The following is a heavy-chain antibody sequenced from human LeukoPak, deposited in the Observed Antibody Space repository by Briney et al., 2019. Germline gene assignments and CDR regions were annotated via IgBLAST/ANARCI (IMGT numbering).Heavy chain of an antibody. D-gene: IGHD6-13*01. CDR1: GFIFSSYA. V-gene: IGHV3-23*01. CDR2: ISGSGGST. CDR3: ARYSSSWRLNWFDP. J-gene: IGHJ5*02. Sequence: GGSLRLSCAASGFIFSSYAMSWVRQAPGKGLEWVSAISGSGGSTYYADSVKGRFTISRDNSKNTLYLQMNSLRAEDTAVYYCARYSSSWRLNWFDPWGQGTLVTVSS.